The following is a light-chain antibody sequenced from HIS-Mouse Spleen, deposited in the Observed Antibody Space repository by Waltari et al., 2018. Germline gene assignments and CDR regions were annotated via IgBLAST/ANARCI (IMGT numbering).Light chain of an antibody. CDR2: EDS. V-gene: IGLV3-10*01. J-gene: IGLJ3*02. CDR3: YSTDSSGNHRRV. CDR1: ALPKKS. Sequence: SYELTQPPSVSVSPGQTARIPCSGDALPKKSAYWYQQKSGQAPVLVIYEDSKRPSGIPERFSGSSSGTMATLTISGAQVEDEADYYCYSTDSSGNHRRVFGGGTKLTVL.